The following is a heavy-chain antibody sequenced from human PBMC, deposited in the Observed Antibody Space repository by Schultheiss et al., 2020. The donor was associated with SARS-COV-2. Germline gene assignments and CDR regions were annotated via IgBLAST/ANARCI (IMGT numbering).Heavy chain of an antibody. CDR2: IYHSGST. V-gene: IGHV4-38-2*01. CDR3: ARASGYGTYAIDY. Sequence: SETLSLTCAVSGYSISSGYYWGWIRQPPGKGLEWIGSIYHSGSTYYNPSLKSRVTISVDKSKNQFSLTLNSVTAADTALYFCARASGYGTYAIDYWGQGTQVTVSS. D-gene: IGHD1-1*01. J-gene: IGHJ4*02. CDR1: GYSISSGYY.